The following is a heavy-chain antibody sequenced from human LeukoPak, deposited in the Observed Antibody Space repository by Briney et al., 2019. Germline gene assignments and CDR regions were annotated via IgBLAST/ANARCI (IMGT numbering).Heavy chain of an antibody. V-gene: IGHV4-34*01. Sequence: NPSEPLSLTCAVYGGSFSRCYWSWIRQPPGKGLEWIGEINHSGSTNYNTSLKSRVTISVDTSKNQFSLKLSSVTAADTAVYYCARGRPYYYDSSGYWGLYFDYWGQGTLVTVSS. CDR3: ARGRPYYYDSSGYWGLYFDY. J-gene: IGHJ4*02. D-gene: IGHD3-22*01. CDR1: GGSFSRCY. CDR2: INHSGST.